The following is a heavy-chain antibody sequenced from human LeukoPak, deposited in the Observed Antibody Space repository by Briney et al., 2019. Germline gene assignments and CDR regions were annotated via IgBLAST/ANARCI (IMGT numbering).Heavy chain of an antibody. Sequence: KPSETLSLTCTVSGGSISSSSYYWGWIRQPPGKGLEWIGSIYYSGSTYYNPSLKSRVTISVDTSKNQFSLELSSVTAADTAVYYCASDRYYYDSSGPSDAFDIWGQGTMVTVSS. V-gene: IGHV4-39*07. J-gene: IGHJ3*02. CDR1: GGSISSSSYY. CDR3: ASDRYYYDSSGPSDAFDI. CDR2: IYYSGST. D-gene: IGHD3-22*01.